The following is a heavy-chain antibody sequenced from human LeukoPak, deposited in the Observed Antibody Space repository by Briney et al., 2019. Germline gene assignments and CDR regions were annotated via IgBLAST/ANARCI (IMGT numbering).Heavy chain of an antibody. J-gene: IGHJ5*02. D-gene: IGHD3-10*01. CDR2: ISSSSSII. CDR1: GFTFSTYS. CDR3: AKAEYYYGSGSPNWFDP. V-gene: IGHV3-48*04. Sequence: PGGSLRLSCAASGFTFSTYSMNWVRQAPGKGLEWVSYISSSSSIINYAESVRGRFTISRDNAKNLLYLQMNSLRAEDTAVYYCAKAEYYYGSGSPNWFDPWGQGTLVTVSS.